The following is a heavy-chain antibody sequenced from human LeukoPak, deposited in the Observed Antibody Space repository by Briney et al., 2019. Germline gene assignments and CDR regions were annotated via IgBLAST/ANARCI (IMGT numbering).Heavy chain of an antibody. CDR3: AKVGPGYDRSGYYDN. CDR1: GFTFSSYV. V-gene: IGHV3-23*01. D-gene: IGHD3-22*01. J-gene: IGHJ4*02. CDR2: ISGSAGNT. Sequence: GGSLRLSCAASGFTFSSYVMTWVRQAPGRELEWVSGISGSAGNTYYADSVKGRFTISRDNSKNTLDLQMNSLRAEDTAEYYCAKVGPGYDRSGYYDNWGQGTLVTVSS.